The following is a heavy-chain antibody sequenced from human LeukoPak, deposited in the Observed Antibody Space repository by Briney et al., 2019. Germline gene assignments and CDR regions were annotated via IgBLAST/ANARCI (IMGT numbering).Heavy chain of an antibody. Sequence: ASVKVSCKASGYTFTSYDINWVRQATGQGLEWMGWINPNSGGTNYAQKFQGRVTMTRDTSISTAYMELSRLRSDDTAVYYCARERGYCSGGSCYPRYYFDYWGQGTLATVSS. V-gene: IGHV1-2*02. J-gene: IGHJ4*02. CDR2: INPNSGGT. CDR1: GYTFTSYD. CDR3: ARERGYCSGGSCYPRYYFDY. D-gene: IGHD2-15*01.